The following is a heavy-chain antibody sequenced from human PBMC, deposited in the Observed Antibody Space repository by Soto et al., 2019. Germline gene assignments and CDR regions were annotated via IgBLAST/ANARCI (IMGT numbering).Heavy chain of an antibody. CDR2: INPSGGST. J-gene: IGHJ4*02. Sequence: ASVKVSCKASGYTFTSYYMHWVRQAPGQGLEWMGIINPSGGSTSYAQKFQGRVTMTRDTSTSTVYMELSSLRSEDTAVYYCARVSYGYNSIDVNDYWGQGTLVTVSS. D-gene: IGHD5-12*01. CDR3: ARVSYGYNSIDVNDY. V-gene: IGHV1-46*01. CDR1: GYTFTSYY.